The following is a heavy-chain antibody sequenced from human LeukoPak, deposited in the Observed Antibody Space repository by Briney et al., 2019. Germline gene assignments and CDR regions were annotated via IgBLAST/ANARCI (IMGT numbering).Heavy chain of an antibody. CDR3: ARGTVTMVDY. V-gene: IGHV3-66*01. D-gene: IGHD3-10*01. Sequence: PGGSLRLSCAASGFTVSSNYMSWVRQAPGRGLEWVSVMYSGVSTYYADSVKGRFTISRDNSKNTLFLQMNSLRAGDTAVYYCARGTVTMVDYWGQGTLVTVSA. CDR2: MYSGVST. CDR1: GFTVSSNY. J-gene: IGHJ4*02.